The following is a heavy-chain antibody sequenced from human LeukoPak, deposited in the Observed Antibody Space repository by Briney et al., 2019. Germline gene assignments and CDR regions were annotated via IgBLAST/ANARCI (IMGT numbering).Heavy chain of an antibody. CDR2: INPNSGGT. V-gene: IGHV1-2*02. D-gene: IGHD5-18*01. Sequence: ASVKVSCKASGYTFNAYYIHWVRQAPGQGLEWMGWINPNSGGTSYVQKFQGRVTMTRDTSISTAYMELSRLGSDDTAVYFCARAGGGYSSGWGAFDIWGQGTVVTVSS. CDR3: ARAGGGYSSGWGAFDI. J-gene: IGHJ3*02. CDR1: GYTFNAYY.